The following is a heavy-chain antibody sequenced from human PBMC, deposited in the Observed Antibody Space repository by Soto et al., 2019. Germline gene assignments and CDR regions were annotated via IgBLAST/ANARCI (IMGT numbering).Heavy chain of an antibody. V-gene: IGHV5-51*01. CDR2: IYPGDSDT. CDR3: ARIVNYYFGMDV. D-gene: IGHD2-15*01. J-gene: IGHJ6*02. CDR1: DTTHW. Sequence: PGESLKISCKASDTTHWIGWVRQNPGKGLEWMGIIYPGDSDTKYSPSFQGQVTISVDKSISTAYLHWSSLKASDTATYSGARIVNYYFGMDVWDLGTTVTVSS.